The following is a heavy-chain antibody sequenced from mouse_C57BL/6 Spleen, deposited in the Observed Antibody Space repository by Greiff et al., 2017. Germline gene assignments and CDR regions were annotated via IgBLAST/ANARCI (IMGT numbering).Heavy chain of an antibody. V-gene: IGHV1-81*01. J-gene: IGHJ4*01. CDR1: GYTFTSYG. Sequence: QVQLQQSGAELARPGASVKLSCKASGYTFTSYGISWVKQRTGQGLEWIGEIYPRSGNTYYNEKFKGKATLTADTSSSTAYMELRSLTSEDSAVYFCARSYSNYPYYYAMDYWGQGTSVTVSS. D-gene: IGHD2-5*01. CDR3: ARSYSNYPYYYAMDY. CDR2: IYPRSGNT.